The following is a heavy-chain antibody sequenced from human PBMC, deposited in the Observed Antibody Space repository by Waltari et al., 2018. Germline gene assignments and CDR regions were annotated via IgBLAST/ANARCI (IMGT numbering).Heavy chain of an antibody. CDR1: GFTFSSYE. CDR3: AREGPDYYYYYMDV. CDR2: ISSSGSTI. J-gene: IGHJ6*03. V-gene: IGHV3-48*03. Sequence: EVQLVESGGGLVQPGGSLRLSCAASGFTFSSYEMNWVRQAPGKGLEWVSYISSSGSTIYYADSVKGRFTISRDNAKNSLYLQMNGLRAEDTAVYYCAREGPDYYYYYMDVWGKGTTVTVSS.